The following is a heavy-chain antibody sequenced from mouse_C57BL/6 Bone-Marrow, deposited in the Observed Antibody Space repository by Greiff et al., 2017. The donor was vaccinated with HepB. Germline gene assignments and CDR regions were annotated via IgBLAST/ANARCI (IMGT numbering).Heavy chain of an antibody. J-gene: IGHJ3*01. V-gene: IGHV3-6*01. D-gene: IGHD1-1*01. Sequence: EVKLVESGPGLVKPSQSLSLTCSVPGYSITSGYYWNWIRQFPGNKLEWMGYISYDGSNNYNPSLKNRISITRDTSKNQFFLKLNSVTTEDTATYYCARAYGGGWFAYWGQGTLVTVSA. CDR3: ARAYGGGWFAY. CDR1: GYSITSGYY. CDR2: ISYDGSN.